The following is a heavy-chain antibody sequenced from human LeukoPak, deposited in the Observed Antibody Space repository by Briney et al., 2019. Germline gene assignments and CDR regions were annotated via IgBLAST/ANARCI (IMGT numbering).Heavy chain of an antibody. D-gene: IGHD5-12*01. J-gene: IGHJ4*02. V-gene: IGHV3-23*01. CDR1: GFTFSSYG. Sequence: GALRLSCAASGFTFSSYGMSWVRQAPGKGLEWVSAISGSGGSTYYADSVKGRFTISRDNSKNTLYLQMNSLKTEDTAVYYCTTERAWGALYSGYELRDYWGQGTLVTVSS. CDR3: TTERAWGALYSGYELRDY. CDR2: ISGSGGST.